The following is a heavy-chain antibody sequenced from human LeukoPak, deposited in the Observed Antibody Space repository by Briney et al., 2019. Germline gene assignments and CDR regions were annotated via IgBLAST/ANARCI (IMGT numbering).Heavy chain of an antibody. CDR2: ISSSSSYI. J-gene: IGHJ4*02. D-gene: IGHD2-21*02. CDR1: GLTFSSYS. CDR3: ARDPGVTNVN. V-gene: IGHV3-21*01. Sequence: GGSLRLSCAASGLTFSSYSMNWVRQAPGKGLEWVSSISSSSSYIYYADSVKGRFTISRDNAKNSLYLQMNSLRAEDTAVYYCARDPGVTNVNWGQGTLVTVSS.